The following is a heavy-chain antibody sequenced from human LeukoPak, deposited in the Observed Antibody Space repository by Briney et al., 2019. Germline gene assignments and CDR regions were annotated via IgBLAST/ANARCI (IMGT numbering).Heavy chain of an antibody. V-gene: IGHV3-23*01. J-gene: IGHJ4*02. CDR1: GFTLSSYW. CDR2: ISGGGGST. Sequence: GGSLRLSCAASGFTLSSYWMSWVRQAPGKGLEWVSAISGGGGSTYDADSVKGRFTISRDNSKNTLYLQMNSLRAEDTAVYYCAKISAAYIFMPDYWGPGTLVTVSS. CDR3: AKISAAYIFMPDY. D-gene: IGHD3-16*01.